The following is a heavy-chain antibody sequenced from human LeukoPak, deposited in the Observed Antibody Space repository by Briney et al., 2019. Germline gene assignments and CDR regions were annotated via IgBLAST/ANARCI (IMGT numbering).Heavy chain of an antibody. CDR2: ISAYNGNT. J-gene: IGHJ4*02. V-gene: IGHV1-18*01. Sequence: ASVKVSCKASGYTFTSYGISRVRQAPGQGLEWMGWISAYNGNTNYAQKLQGRVTMTTDTSTSTTYMELSSLRSEDTAVYYCSTLGSWDGFRWIESWGQGTLVTVSS. CDR3: STLGSWDGFRWIES. D-gene: IGHD3-10*01. CDR1: GYTFTSYG.